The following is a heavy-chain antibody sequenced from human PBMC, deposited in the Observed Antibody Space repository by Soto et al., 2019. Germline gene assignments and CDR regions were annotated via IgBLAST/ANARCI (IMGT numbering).Heavy chain of an antibody. CDR1: GFTFSSYA. CDR2: ISGSGGST. D-gene: IGHD6-13*01. Sequence: GGSLRLSCAASGFTFSSYAMSWVRQAPGKGLEWVSAISGSGGSTYYADSVKGRFTISRDNSKNTLYLQMNSLRAEDTAVYYCAKDRTVAAAAPIWNWFDPWGQGTLVTVSS. CDR3: AKDRTVAAAAPIWNWFDP. V-gene: IGHV3-23*01. J-gene: IGHJ5*02.